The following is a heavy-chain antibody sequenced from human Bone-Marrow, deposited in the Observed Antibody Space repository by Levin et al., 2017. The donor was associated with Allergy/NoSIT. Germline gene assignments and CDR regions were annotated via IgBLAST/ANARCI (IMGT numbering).Heavy chain of an antibody. CDR1: GYTFNAYS. V-gene: IGHV1-46*02. CDR3: ARVRNFDANGYRSLKH. J-gene: IGHJ1*01. CDR2: INPSVDRT. Sequence: ASVKVSCKASGYTFNAYSVHWVRQAPGQGFEWMGMINPSVDRTTYAQNFQDRLTVTWDTSTSTVYMDLSSLRSEDTAIYYCARVRNFDANGYRSLKHWGQGSLVTVSS. D-gene: IGHD3-16*02.